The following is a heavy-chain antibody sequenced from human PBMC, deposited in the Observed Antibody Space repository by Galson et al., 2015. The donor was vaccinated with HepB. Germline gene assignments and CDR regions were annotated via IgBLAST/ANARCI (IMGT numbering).Heavy chain of an antibody. D-gene: IGHD3-22*01. V-gene: IGHV1-46*04. CDR2: INPSGGST. CDR3: ARQGQEYYYDSSGYYLSWFDP. J-gene: IGHJ5*02. CDR1: GYTFTSYY. Sequence: SVKVSCKASGYTFTSYYMHWVRQAPGQGLEWMGIINPSGGSTSYAQKLQGRVTMTRDTSTSTVYMELSSLRSEDTAVYYCARQGQEYYYDSSGYYLSWFDPWGQGTLVTVSS.